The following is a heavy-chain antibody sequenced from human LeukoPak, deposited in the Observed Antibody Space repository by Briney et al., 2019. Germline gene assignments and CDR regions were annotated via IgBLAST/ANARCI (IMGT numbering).Heavy chain of an antibody. CDR2: INHSGIN. CDR3: AKKKVDVMGNQYYYYYGLDV. J-gene: IGHJ6*02. CDR1: GGSFSGYS. D-gene: IGHD3-16*01. Sequence: TSETLSLTCAVSGGSFSGYSLTWIRQPPGQGLEWIGEINHSGINHSNPSLKSRVTISADTSKKQVFLNLNSVTAADTAVYYCAKKKVDVMGNQYYYYYGLDVWGQGTTVTVSS. V-gene: IGHV4-34*01.